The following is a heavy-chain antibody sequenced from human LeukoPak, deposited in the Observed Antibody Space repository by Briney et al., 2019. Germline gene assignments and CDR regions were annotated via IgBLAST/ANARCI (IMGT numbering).Heavy chain of an antibody. CDR2: ISSSSSTI. J-gene: IGHJ4*02. CDR1: GFTFSSYS. Sequence: PGGSLRLSCAASGFTFSSYSMNWVRQAPGKGLEWVSYISSSSSTIYYADSVKGRFTISRDNAKNSLYLQMNSLRDEDTAVYYCARDPSGDLDWLLSNYFDYWGQGTLVTVSS. V-gene: IGHV3-48*02. CDR3: ARDPSGDLDWLLSNYFDY. D-gene: IGHD3-9*01.